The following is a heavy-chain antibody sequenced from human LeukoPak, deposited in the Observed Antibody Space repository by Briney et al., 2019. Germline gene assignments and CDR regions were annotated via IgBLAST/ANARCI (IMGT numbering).Heavy chain of an antibody. V-gene: IGHV4-39*07. CDR3: ARAPHFFDISGSRYYFDY. CDR1: GGSIRDTTNY. J-gene: IGHJ4*02. Sequence: SESLSLTCTVSGGSIRDTTNYWGWIRQPPGKGLEWIGSIYYSGNTYYNPSLMSRVTISVDTSKNQFSLNLSSVTAADTAVYYCARAPHFFDISGSRYYFDYWGQGTLVTVSS. CDR2: IYYSGNT. D-gene: IGHD3-22*01.